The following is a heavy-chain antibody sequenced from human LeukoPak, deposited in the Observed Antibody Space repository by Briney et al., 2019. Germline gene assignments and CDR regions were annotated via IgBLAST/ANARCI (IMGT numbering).Heavy chain of an antibody. Sequence: ASVKVSCKASGYTFTSYGISWVRQAPGQGLEWMGWISAYNGNTNYAQKLQGRVTMATDTSTSTAYMELRSLGSDDTAVYYCARDHLWPRQFDYWGQGTLVTVSS. CDR3: ARDHLWPRQFDY. CDR2: ISAYNGNT. V-gene: IGHV1-18*04. D-gene: IGHD3-10*01. CDR1: GYTFTSYG. J-gene: IGHJ4*02.